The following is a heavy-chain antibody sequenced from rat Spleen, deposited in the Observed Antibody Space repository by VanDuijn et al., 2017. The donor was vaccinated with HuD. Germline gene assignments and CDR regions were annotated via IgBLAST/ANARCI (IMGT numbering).Heavy chain of an antibody. V-gene: IGHV5-22*01. CDR2: ISYEGSSS. D-gene: IGHD1-6*01. Sequence: EVQLVESGGGLVQPGRSLKLSCAASGFTFSDYYMAWVRQAPKKGLEWVASISYEGSSSSYGDSVKGRFTISRDNAKSTLYLQMDSLRSEDTATYYCTTGPRILRLDWFAYWGQGTLVTVSS. J-gene: IGHJ3*01. CDR3: TTGPRILRLDWFAY. CDR1: GFTFSDYY.